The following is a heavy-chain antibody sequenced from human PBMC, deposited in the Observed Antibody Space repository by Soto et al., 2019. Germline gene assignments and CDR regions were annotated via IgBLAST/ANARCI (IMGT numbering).Heavy chain of an antibody. CDR2: ISSSSSYI. V-gene: IGHV3-21*01. D-gene: IGHD3-16*01. J-gene: IGHJ3*02. CDR3: ARGVMITFGGVTNDAFDI. CDR1: GFTFSSYS. Sequence: EVQLVESGGGLVKPGGSLRLSCAASGFTFSSYSMNWVRQAPGKGLEWVSSISSSSSYIYYADSVKGRFTISRDNAKTSLYLQMNSLRAEDTAVYYCARGVMITFGGVTNDAFDIWGQGTMVTVSS.